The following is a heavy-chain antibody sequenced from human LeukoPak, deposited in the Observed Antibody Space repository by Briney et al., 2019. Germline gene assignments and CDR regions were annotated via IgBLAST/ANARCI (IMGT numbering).Heavy chain of an antibody. CDR1: GFTFSSYA. CDR3: TRYYRESGGSVYAMDV. CDR2: ASGSGGST. D-gene: IGHD3-22*01. Sequence: GGSLRLSCAASGFTFSSYAMSWVRQAPGKGLEWVSSASGSGGSTYYADSVKGRFTISRDNSKNTLYLQMNSLRAEDTAVYYCTRYYRESGGSVYAMDVWGQGTTVTVSS. J-gene: IGHJ6*02. V-gene: IGHV3-23*01.